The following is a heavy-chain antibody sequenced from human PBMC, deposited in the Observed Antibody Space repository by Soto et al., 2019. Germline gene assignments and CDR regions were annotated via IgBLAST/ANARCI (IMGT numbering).Heavy chain of an antibody. J-gene: IGHJ4*02. CDR2: ISYDGSNK. Sequence: QVQLVESGGGVVQPGRSLRLSCAASGFTFSSYAMHCVRQAPGKGLEWVAVISYDGSNKYYADSVKGRFTISRDNSKHTLYLQMNSLRAEDTAVYYCARDGLYGDYFRYWGQGTLVTVSS. D-gene: IGHD4-17*01. V-gene: IGHV3-30-3*01. CDR3: ARDGLYGDYFRY. CDR1: GFTFSSYA.